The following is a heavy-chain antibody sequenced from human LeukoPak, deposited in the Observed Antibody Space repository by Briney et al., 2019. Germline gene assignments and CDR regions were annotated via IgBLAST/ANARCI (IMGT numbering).Heavy chain of an antibody. CDR1: GFTFSSYW. D-gene: IGHD5-18*01. CDR2: ISNDGSTT. CDR3: ARGYRYGLDY. V-gene: IGHV3-74*01. Sequence: GGSLRLSCAASGFTFSSYWMHWVRQAPGKGLVWVSRISNDGSTTTYADSVKGRFTISRDNAKNTLYLQMNSLRAEDTAVYYCARGYRYGLDYWDQGTLVTVSS. J-gene: IGHJ4*02.